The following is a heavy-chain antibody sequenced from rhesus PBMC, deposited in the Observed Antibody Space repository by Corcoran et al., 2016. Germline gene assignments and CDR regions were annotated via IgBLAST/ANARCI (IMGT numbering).Heavy chain of an antibody. CDR2: IKRKADGETA. CDR1: GFTFSNSW. CDR3: TTVTIFDYFDY. J-gene: IGHJ4*01. Sequence: EVQLVESGADLVQPGGSLRLSCAASGFTFSNSWMSWVRQAPGKGLEWDARIKRKADGETADYAASVKGRFTISRDDSKNTLYLQMNSLKTEDTAVYYCTTVTIFDYFDYWGQGVLVTVSS. V-gene: IGHV3-30*02. D-gene: IGHD3-3*01.